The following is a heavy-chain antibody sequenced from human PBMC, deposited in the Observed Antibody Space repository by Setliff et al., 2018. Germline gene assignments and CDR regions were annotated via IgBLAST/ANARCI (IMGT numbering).Heavy chain of an antibody. CDR3: ARMSGFQYIDV. Sequence: NPSETLSLTCNVSGDSINRSGYYWGWIRQPPGKGLEWIGSMYYSGSNDYNPSLKSRVTISLDTSKNQFSLNLSSVTAADTAVYYCARMSGFQYIDVWDKGTTVTVSS. V-gene: IGHV4-39*07. CDR2: MYYSGSN. J-gene: IGHJ6*03. CDR1: GDSINRSGYY. D-gene: IGHD3-3*01.